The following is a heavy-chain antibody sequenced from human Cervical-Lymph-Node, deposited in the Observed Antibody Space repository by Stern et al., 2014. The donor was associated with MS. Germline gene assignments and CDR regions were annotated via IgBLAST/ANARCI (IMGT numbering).Heavy chain of an antibody. V-gene: IGHV4-59*08. J-gene: IGHJ6*02. D-gene: IGHD1-26*01. CDR1: GGSLSSYY. CDR3: ARHMGVGSYSAYYYAMDV. CDR2: LYYSGST. Sequence: QVQLQESGPGLVKPSETLSLTCTVSGGSLSSYYWSWIRQPPGKGLEWIGYLYYSGSTNYNPSLKSRVTISVDTSKNQFSLKLHSVTAADTAVYYCARHMGVGSYSAYYYAMDVWGQGTTVTVSS.